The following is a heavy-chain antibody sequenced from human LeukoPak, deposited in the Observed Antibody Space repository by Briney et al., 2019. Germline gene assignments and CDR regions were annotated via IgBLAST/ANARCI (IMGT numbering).Heavy chain of an antibody. CDR1: GFTFDDYA. Sequence: SLRLSCAASGFTFDDYAMHWVRQAPGKGLEWVSGIIWNSGSIGYADSVKGRFTISRDNAKNSLYLQMNSLRAEDMALYYCAKGGGIAARDNWFDPWGQGTLVTVSS. CDR3: AKGGGIAARDNWFDP. CDR2: IIWNSGSI. D-gene: IGHD6-6*01. J-gene: IGHJ5*02. V-gene: IGHV3-9*03.